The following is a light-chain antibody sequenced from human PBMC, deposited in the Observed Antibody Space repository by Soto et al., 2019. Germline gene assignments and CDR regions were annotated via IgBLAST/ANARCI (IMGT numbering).Light chain of an antibody. V-gene: IGKV3-20*01. CDR3: QQYSTSPRT. J-gene: IGKJ1*01. Sequence: EIVLTQSPATLSLSPPERATLSCRASQSISSNDLAWYQPKPGQSPRLLIYGASSRATGIPDRFSGRASATVTPPTSSRQQPEDSAVYFYQQYSTSPRTFGQGTKVDIK. CDR1: QSISSND. CDR2: GAS.